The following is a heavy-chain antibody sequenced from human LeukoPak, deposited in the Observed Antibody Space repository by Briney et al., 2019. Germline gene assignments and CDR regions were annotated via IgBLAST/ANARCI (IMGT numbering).Heavy chain of an antibody. CDR3: ARHETCGGTPCSTGRWFDP. Sequence: GGSLRLSCAASGFTFSSYAMSWVRQAPGKGLEGVSVIGGSGGSTYYADSVKGRFTISRDNSKNTLYLQMNSLRAEDTAVYYCARHETCGGTPCSTGRWFDPWGQGTLVTVSS. V-gene: IGHV3-23*01. D-gene: IGHD2-15*01. CDR1: GFTFSSYA. J-gene: IGHJ5*02. CDR2: IGGSGGST.